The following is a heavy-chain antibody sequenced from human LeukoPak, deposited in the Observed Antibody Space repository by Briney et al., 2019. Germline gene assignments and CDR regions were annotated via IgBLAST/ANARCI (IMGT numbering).Heavy chain of an antibody. CDR2: IYHSGST. Sequence: SQTLSLTCAVSGGSISSGGYSWSWIRQPPGKGLEWIGYIYHSGSTYYNPSLKSRVTISVDRSKNQFSLKLSSVTAADTAVYYCARPPRSDDYGAYNDAFDIWGQGKMVTVFS. V-gene: IGHV4-30-2*01. CDR1: GGSISSGGYS. CDR3: ARPPRSDDYGAYNDAFDI. D-gene: IGHD4-17*01. J-gene: IGHJ3*02.